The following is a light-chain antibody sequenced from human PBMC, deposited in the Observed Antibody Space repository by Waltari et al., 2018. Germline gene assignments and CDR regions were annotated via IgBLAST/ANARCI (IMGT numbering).Light chain of an antibody. CDR1: QGFSTY. V-gene: IGKV1-8*01. Sequence: AIRMTQSPASLSASTGDRVTISCRANQGFSTYLAWYQQKPGKAPSLLIYASSTLESGVPSKFSGSGSGTDFTLTISCLQSEDFATYYCQQYHTYPWTFGQGTKVEI. J-gene: IGKJ1*01. CDR3: QQYHTYPWT. CDR2: ASS.